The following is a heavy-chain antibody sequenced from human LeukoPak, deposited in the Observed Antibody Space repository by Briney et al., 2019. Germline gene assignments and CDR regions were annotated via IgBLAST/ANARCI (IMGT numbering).Heavy chain of an antibody. CDR3: ARGYCSSTSCYDWFDP. CDR1: GYTFTGYY. D-gene: IGHD2-2*01. V-gene: IGHV1-2*02. CDR2: INPNSGGT. J-gene: IGHJ5*02. Sequence: ASVKVSCKASGYTFTGYYKHWVRQAPGQGLEWMGWINPNSGGTNYAQKFQGRVTMTRDTSISTAYMELSRLRSDDTAVYYCARGYCSSTSCYDWFDPWGQGTLVTVSS.